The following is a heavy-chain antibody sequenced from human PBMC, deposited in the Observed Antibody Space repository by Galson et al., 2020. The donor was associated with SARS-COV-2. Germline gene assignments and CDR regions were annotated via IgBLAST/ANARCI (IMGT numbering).Heavy chain of an antibody. J-gene: IGHJ3*02. CDR2: ISAYNGNT. D-gene: IGHD2-8*01. Sequence: ASVKVSCKASGYTFTSYGISWVRQAPGQGLEWMGWISAYNGNTNYAQKLQGRVTMTTDTSTSTAYMELRSLRSDDTAVYYCARVRLRFSGYCTNGVCPGGAFDIWGQGTMVTVSS. CDR1: GYTFTSYG. CDR3: ARVRLRFSGYCTNGVCPGGAFDI. V-gene: IGHV1-18*01.